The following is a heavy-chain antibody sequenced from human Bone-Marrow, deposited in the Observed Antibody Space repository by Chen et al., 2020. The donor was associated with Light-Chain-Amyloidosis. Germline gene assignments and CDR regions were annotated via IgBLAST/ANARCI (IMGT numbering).Heavy chain of an antibody. Sequence: QITLEESGPTLVKPTQTLTLTCSFSGFSLSPSEVGVGWIRQPPGKALEFLALIYWDDERRYSPSLKSRLTITRDTSKTQVVLTMTNMDPVDTATYYCARAIRDGYSNWFDPWGQGILVTVSS. CDR1: GFSLSPSEVG. J-gene: IGHJ5*02. V-gene: IGHV2-5*02. CDR2: IYWDDER. D-gene: IGHD5-12*01. CDR3: ARAIRDGYSNWFDP.